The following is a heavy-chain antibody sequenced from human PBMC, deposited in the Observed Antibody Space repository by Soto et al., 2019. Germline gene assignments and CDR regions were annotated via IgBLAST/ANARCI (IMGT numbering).Heavy chain of an antibody. CDR3: ARSEDLEWLLSGPTTYYFDY. J-gene: IGHJ4*02. V-gene: IGHV5-51*01. CDR2: IYPGDSDT. CDR1: GYSFTSYW. D-gene: IGHD3-3*01. Sequence: GESLKISCKGSGYSFTSYWIGWVRQMPGKGLEWMGIIYPGDSDTRYSPSFQGQVTISADKSISTAYLQWSSLKASDTAMYYCARSEDLEWLLSGPTTYYFDYWGQGTLVTVSS.